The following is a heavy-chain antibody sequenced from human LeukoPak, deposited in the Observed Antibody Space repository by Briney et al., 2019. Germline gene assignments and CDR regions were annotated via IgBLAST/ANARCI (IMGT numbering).Heavy chain of an antibody. CDR2: ISSNGGST. CDR3: ARGGAAGLPFDY. Sequence: QPGGSLRLSCAASGFTFSSYAMHWVRQAPGKGLEYVSAISSNGGSTYYANSVKGRFTISRDNSKTTLYLQMGSLRAEDMAVYYCARGGAAGLPFDYWGQGTLVTVSS. CDR1: GFTFSSYA. J-gene: IGHJ4*02. D-gene: IGHD6-13*01. V-gene: IGHV3-64*01.